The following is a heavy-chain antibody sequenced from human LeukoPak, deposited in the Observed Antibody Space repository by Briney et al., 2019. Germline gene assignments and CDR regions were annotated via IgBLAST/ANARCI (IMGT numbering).Heavy chain of an antibody. CDR1: GGTFSSYA. CDR2: IIPIFGTA. Sequence: SVKVSCKASGGTFSSYAISWVRQAPGQGLEWMGGIIPIFGTANYAQKFQGRVTITADESTSTAYMELSSLRSEDTAVYYCARGLRSWGLLCYYYYYMDVWGKGTTVTVSS. V-gene: IGHV1-69*01. D-gene: IGHD3-10*01. J-gene: IGHJ6*03. CDR3: ARGLRSWGLLCYYYYYMDV.